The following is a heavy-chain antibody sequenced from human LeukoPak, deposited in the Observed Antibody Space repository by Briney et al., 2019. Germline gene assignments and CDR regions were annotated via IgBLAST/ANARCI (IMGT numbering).Heavy chain of an antibody. CDR1: GGSISSYY. V-gene: IGHV4-59*08. D-gene: IGHD6-13*01. CDR3: ARVINAAAGYDAFDI. CDR2: IDDRGST. J-gene: IGHJ3*02. Sequence: PSETLSLTCTVSGGSISSYYWSWIRQPPGKGLEWIGYIDDRGSTYYNPSLKSRVTISVDTSKNQFSLKLSSVSAAGTAVYYCARVINAAAGYDAFDIWGQGTMVTVSS.